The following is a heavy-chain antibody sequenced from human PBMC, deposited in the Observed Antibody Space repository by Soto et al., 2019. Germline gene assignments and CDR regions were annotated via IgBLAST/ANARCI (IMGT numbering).Heavy chain of an antibody. CDR1: GVSISSGGYY. CDR2: IYYIGST. J-gene: IGHJ6*02. D-gene: IGHD3-10*01. Sequence: QVQLQESGPGLVKPSQTLSLTCTVSGVSISSGGYYWSWIRQHPGKGLEWLGYIYYIGSTYYNPSLKSRVTIAVDTSKNQFSLKLSSVTAADTAVYYCARDRLWFGELHHPNYYGMDVWGQGTTVTVSS. V-gene: IGHV4-31*03. CDR3: ARDRLWFGELHHPNYYGMDV.